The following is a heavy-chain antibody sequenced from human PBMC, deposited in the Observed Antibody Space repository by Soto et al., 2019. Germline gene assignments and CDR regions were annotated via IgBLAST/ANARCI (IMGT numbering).Heavy chain of an antibody. Sequence: ESLKISCKGSGYSFTSYWISWVRQMPAKGLERRGRIDPSDSYTNYSPSFQGHVTISAAKSISTDHLQWSSLKASDTAMYYCASHRTCSSTNCIGWFDPWGQGNLVTVSS. CDR1: GYSFTSYW. CDR2: IDPSDSYT. V-gene: IGHV5-10-1*01. CDR3: ASHRTCSSTNCIGWFDP. D-gene: IGHD2-2*01. J-gene: IGHJ5*02.